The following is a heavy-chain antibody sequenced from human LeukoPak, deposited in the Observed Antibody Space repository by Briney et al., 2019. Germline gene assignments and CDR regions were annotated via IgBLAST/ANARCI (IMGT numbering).Heavy chain of an antibody. Sequence: ASVKVSCKASGDTLTSYYMHWVRQAPGQGLEWMGISNPSGGSTTYAQKFQGRVTMTRDTSTSTVYMELSSLRSEDTAVYYCAREGIAVALGGAFDIWGQGTMVTVSS. CDR1: GDTLTSYY. CDR3: AREGIAVALGGAFDI. J-gene: IGHJ3*02. D-gene: IGHD6-19*01. V-gene: IGHV1-46*01. CDR2: SNPSGGST.